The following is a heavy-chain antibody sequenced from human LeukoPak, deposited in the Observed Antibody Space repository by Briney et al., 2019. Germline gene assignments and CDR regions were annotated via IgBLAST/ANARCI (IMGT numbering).Heavy chain of an antibody. CDR3: ARVRSGYYTAGFFDY. D-gene: IGHD3-3*01. J-gene: IGHJ4*02. CDR2: INHSGST. Sequence: PSETLSLTCAVYGGSFSGYYWSWIRQPPGKGLEWIGEINHSGSTNYNPSLKSRVTISVDTSKNQFSLKLSSVTAADTAVYYCARVRSGYYTAGFFDYWGQGTLVTVSS. V-gene: IGHV4-34*01. CDR1: GGSFSGYY.